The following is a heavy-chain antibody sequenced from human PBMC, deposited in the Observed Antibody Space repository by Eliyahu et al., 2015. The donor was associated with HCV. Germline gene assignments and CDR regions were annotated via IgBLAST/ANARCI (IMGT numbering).Heavy chain of an antibody. D-gene: IGHD3-16*02. CDR3: ARTRECIMITFGGVIVQGAFDI. Sequence: QVTLRESGPALVKPTQTLTLTCTFSGFSLSTXGXCVXXXRQPPGKALEWLAXIDWDDDKYYSTSLKTRLTISKDTSKNQVVLTMTNMDPVDTATYYCARTRECIMITFGGVIVQGAFDIWGQGTMVTVSS. V-gene: IGHV2-70*01. J-gene: IGHJ3*02. CDR1: GFSLSTXGXC. CDR2: IDWDDDK.